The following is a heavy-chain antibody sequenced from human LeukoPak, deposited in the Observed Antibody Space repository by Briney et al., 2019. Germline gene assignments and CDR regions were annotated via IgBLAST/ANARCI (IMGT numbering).Heavy chain of an antibody. J-gene: IGHJ5*02. CDR2: ISYDGSNK. D-gene: IGHD1-26*01. V-gene: IGHV3-30*03. Sequence: GRSLRLSCAASGFTFSSYGMHWVRQAPGKGLEWVAVISYDGSNKYYADTVKGRFTISRDNSKNTLYLQMNSLRVEDTAVYYCARGRGSWGQGTLVTVSS. CDR3: ARGRGS. CDR1: GFTFSSYG.